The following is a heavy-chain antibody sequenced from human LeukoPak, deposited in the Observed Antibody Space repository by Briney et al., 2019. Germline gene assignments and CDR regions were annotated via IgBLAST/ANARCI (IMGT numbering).Heavy chain of an antibody. V-gene: IGHV1-46*01. J-gene: IGHJ3*02. CDR2: INLSGGHT. CDR3: ARVGPAYYYDSIGPFDI. D-gene: IGHD3-22*01. CDR1: GFMFTDYY. Sequence: ASVKVSCKASGFMFTDYYMHWVRQAPGQGLEWMVIINLSGGHTTYAQKFQGRVTVTSDTSTSTVYMELSSLRSEDTAVYYCARVGPAYYYDSIGPFDIWGQGTLVTVSS.